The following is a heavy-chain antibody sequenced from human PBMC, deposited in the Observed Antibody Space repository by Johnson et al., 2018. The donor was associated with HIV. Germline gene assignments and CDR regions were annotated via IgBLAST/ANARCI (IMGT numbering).Heavy chain of an antibody. V-gene: IGHV3-30-3*01. CDR1: GFTFSSYA. D-gene: IGHD3-10*01. Sequence: QVQLVESGGGVVQPGRSLRLSCAASGFTFSSYAMHWVRQAPGKGLEWVAVISYDGSNKYYADSVKGRFTISRDNSKNTLYLQMNSLRAEYTAVYYWARFLWFGELFSRAFDIWGQGTLVTVSS. CDR2: ISYDGSNK. J-gene: IGHJ3*02. CDR3: ARFLWFGELFSRAFDI.